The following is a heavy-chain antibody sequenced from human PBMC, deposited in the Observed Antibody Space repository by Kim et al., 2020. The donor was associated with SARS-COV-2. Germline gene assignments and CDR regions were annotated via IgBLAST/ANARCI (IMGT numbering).Heavy chain of an antibody. CDR3: AKDCSSTSCFDY. D-gene: IGHD2-2*01. V-gene: IGHV3-9*01. J-gene: IGHJ4*02. Sequence: GCAASLKGRFTISRDNAKNSLYLQMNSLRAKDAALYYCAKDCSSTSCFDYWGQGTLVTVSS.